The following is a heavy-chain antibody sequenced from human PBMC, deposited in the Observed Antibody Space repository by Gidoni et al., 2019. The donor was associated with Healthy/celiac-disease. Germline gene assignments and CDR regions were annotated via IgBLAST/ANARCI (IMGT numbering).Heavy chain of an antibody. Sequence: EVQLLESGGGLVQPGGSLRLSWAASGFPFSSYAMSWGPQAPGKGLEWVSAISGSGGSTYYADSVKGRFTISRDNSKNTLYLQMNSLRAEDTAVYYCAKDKIVVPAAIQDYYYYYMDVWGKGTTVTVSS. D-gene: IGHD2-2*02. V-gene: IGHV3-23*01. CDR2: ISGSGGST. CDR1: GFPFSSYA. CDR3: AKDKIVVPAAIQDYYYYYMDV. J-gene: IGHJ6*03.